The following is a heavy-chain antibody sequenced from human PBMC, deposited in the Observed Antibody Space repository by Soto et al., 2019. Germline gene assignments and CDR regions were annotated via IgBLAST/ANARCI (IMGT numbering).Heavy chain of an antibody. D-gene: IGHD6-6*01. Sequence: SVKVSCKASGGTFSSYAISWVRQAPGQGLEWMGGIIPIFGTANYAQKFQGRVTITADESTSTAYMELSSLRSEDTAVYYCARGRGLEQLALYYYYYYGMDVWGQGTTVTVSS. CDR1: GGTFSSYA. V-gene: IGHV1-69*13. J-gene: IGHJ6*02. CDR3: ARGRGLEQLALYYYYYYGMDV. CDR2: IIPIFGTA.